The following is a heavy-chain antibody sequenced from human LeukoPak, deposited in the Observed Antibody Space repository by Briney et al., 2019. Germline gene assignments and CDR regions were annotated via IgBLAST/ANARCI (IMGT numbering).Heavy chain of an antibody. CDR1: GYTLIDYY. Sequence: ASVKVSCKASGYTLIDYYIHWLRQAPGQGLEWMGRINPNIPNTDDTDYAQNFQGRVTMTRDTSISTAFMELSRLTSDDTAVYYCARDLPSTSNWELDYWGQGTLVTVSS. D-gene: IGHD7-27*01. J-gene: IGHJ4*02. CDR2: INPNIPNTDDT. CDR3: ARDLPSTSNWELDY. V-gene: IGHV1-2*06.